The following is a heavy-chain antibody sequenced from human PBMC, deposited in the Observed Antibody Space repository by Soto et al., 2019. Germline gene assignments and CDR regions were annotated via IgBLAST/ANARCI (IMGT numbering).Heavy chain of an antibody. D-gene: IGHD6-13*01. Sequence: QVQLMQSGAEVKEPGASVRVSCKASGYTFINFDISWVRQATGQGLEWMGWMNPGSGKTGYASKFQGRVTMTRDASTSTAHLELSSLTSEDTAIYYCARMASAGTLNWFDPLGQGSLVTVSS. CDR2: MNPGSGKT. V-gene: IGHV1-8*02. CDR3: ARMASAGTLNWFDP. J-gene: IGHJ5*02. CDR1: GYTFINFD.